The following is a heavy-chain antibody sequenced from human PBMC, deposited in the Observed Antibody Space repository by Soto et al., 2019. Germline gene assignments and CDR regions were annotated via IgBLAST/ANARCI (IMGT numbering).Heavy chain of an antibody. V-gene: IGHV1-45*02. CDR2: ITPYNGNK. D-gene: IGHD5-12*01. J-gene: IGHJ5*01. CDR1: GYTFTYRY. CDR3: AQSELHGCEHQIDS. Sequence: SAKVSCKQSGYTFTYRYLHWVRQVAGQALEWMGWITPYNGNKRYALKFQDRISITRDSSLSAIYLELSSLRSEDTAMYYCAQSELHGCEHQIDSWGDGALGTISS.